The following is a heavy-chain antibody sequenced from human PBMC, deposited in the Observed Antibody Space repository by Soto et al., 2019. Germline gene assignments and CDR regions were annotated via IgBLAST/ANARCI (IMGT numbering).Heavy chain of an antibody. D-gene: IGHD3-16*02. Sequence: QVQLVQSGAEVKKPGASVKVSCKASGYTFTSYGISWVRQAPGQGLEWMGWISAYNGNTNYAQKLQGRVTMTTDTSTSTVYMELRSLRSDDTAVYYCARYDYVWGSYRSPFDYWGQGTLVTVSS. V-gene: IGHV1-18*01. CDR3: ARYDYVWGSYRSPFDY. CDR1: GYTFTSYG. J-gene: IGHJ4*02. CDR2: ISAYNGNT.